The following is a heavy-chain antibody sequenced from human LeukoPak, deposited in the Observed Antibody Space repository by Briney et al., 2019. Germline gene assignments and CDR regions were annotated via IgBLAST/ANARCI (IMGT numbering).Heavy chain of an antibody. J-gene: IGHJ4*02. D-gene: IGHD6-19*01. Sequence: PGGSLRLSCAASGFTFSNYGMSWVRQAPGKGLEGVSGIIDSGGRTNYADFVKGRFTISRDNSKYTLYLEMNSLRAEDTAVYYCARDRKSAWYPLVDYWGQGTLVTVSS. CDR2: IIDSGGRT. V-gene: IGHV3-23*01. CDR1: GFTFSNYG. CDR3: ARDRKSAWYPLVDY.